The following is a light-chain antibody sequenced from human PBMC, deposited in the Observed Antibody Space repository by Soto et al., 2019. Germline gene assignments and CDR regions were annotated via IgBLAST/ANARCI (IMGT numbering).Light chain of an antibody. Sequence: DIVMTQTPLSRSATRGHPASISFKSSQMLLGSDGKTYLSWYLQKPGHPPQLLIFEVSNHFSGVSDRFSGSGSGTDFTLKISRVEAEDVGVYYCMQALQTPLTFGGGTKVDI. CDR1: QMLLGSDGKTY. J-gene: IGKJ4*01. V-gene: IGKV2D-29*01. CDR2: EVS. CDR3: MQALQTPLT.